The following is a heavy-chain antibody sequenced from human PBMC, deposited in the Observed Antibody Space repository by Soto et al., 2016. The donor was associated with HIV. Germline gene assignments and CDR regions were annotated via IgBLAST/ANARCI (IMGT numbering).Heavy chain of an antibody. CDR2: IYYNGTI. CDR3: ATTTTTITPAHFDH. D-gene: IGHD3-10*01. V-gene: IGHV4-59*13. CDR1: NGSFTSYY. Sequence: QLQESGPGLVIPSETLSLTCAVSNGSFTSYYWTWIRQPPGKGLEWIGCIYYNGTINYNSSLKSRLTISVNRSRKQFSLKVTSVTAADTAIYYCATTTTTITPAHFDHWGQGALVHRFL. J-gene: IGHJ4*02.